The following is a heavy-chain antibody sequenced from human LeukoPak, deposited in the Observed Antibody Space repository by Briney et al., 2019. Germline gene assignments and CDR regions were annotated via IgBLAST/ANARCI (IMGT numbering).Heavy chain of an antibody. CDR1: GFTFSSYA. CDR3: ANHWNGYYFDY. CDR2: ISGSGGST. V-gene: IGHV3-23*01. D-gene: IGHD1-1*01. J-gene: IGHJ4*02. Sequence: GGSLRLSCVASGFTFSSYAMGWVRQAPGKGLEWVSAISGSGGSTYYADSVKGRFTISRDNSKNTLYLQMNSLRAEDTAVYYCANHWNGYYFDYWGQGTLVTVSS.